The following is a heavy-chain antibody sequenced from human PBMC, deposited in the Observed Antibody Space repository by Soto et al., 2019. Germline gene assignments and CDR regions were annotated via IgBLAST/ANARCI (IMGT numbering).Heavy chain of an antibody. Sequence: SETLSLTCAVYGGSFGGYYWSWIRQPPGKGLEWIGEINHSGSTNYNPSLKSRVTISVDTSKNQFSLKLSSVTAADTAVYYCARGKSRLRPFDYWGQGTLVTFSS. CDR1: GGSFGGYY. CDR2: INHSGST. V-gene: IGHV4-34*01. J-gene: IGHJ4*02. CDR3: ARGKSRLRPFDY. D-gene: IGHD6-25*01.